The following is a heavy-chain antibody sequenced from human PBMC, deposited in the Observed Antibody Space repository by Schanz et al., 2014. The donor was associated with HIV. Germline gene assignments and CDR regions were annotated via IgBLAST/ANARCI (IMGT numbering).Heavy chain of an antibody. J-gene: IGHJ4*02. CDR3: APCRCDGELSLLRY. Sequence: QVQLVQSGAAVKKPGASVKVSCKASGYTFIGYYMHWVRQAPGQGLEWMGWINPDNAGRNYAQKFQGRVPMTRDTSISTAFMELSSLRSDDTAVYYCAPCRCDGELSLLRYWGQGTLVTVSS. CDR1: GYTFIGYY. V-gene: IGHV1-2*02. CDR2: INPDNAGR. D-gene: IGHD3-16*02.